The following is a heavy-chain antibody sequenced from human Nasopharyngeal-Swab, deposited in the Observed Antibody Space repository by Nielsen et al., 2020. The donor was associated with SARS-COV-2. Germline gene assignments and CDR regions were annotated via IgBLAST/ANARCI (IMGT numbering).Heavy chain of an antibody. J-gene: IGHJ4*01. Sequence: SETLSLTCAVYGGSFSGYYWSWIRQPPGKGLEWIGEINHSGSTNYNPSLKSRVTISVDTSKNQFSLKLSSVTAADTAVYYCARGVDWNYDYWGHGTLVTVSS. CDR2: INHSGST. CDR3: ARGVDWNYDY. D-gene: IGHD1-1*01. V-gene: IGHV4-34*01. CDR1: GGSFSGYY.